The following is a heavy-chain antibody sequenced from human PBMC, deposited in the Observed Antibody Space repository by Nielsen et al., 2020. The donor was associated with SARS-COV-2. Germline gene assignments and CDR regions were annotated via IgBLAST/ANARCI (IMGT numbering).Heavy chain of an antibody. CDR2: ISSSSSNI. CDR1: GFTFSSYS. V-gene: IGHV3-48*02. Sequence: GESLKISCAASGFTFSSYSMNWVRQAPGKGLEWVSYISSSSSNIYYADSVKGRFTISRDNAKNSLYLQMNSLRDEDTAVYYCARDQVVTVSFDYWGQGTLVTVSS. CDR3: ARDQVVTVSFDY. D-gene: IGHD4-23*01. J-gene: IGHJ4*02.